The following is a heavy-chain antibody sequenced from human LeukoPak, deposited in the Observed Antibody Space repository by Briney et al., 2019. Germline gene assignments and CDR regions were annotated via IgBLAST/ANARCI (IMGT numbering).Heavy chain of an antibody. CDR2: ISYDGSNK. J-gene: IGHJ1*01. CDR1: GFTFSSYA. CDR3: ARDEFVLRYFDWLPEYFQH. V-gene: IGHV3-30-3*01. Sequence: AGGSLRLSCAASGFTFSSYAMHWVRQAPGKGLEWVAVISYDGSNKYYADSVKGRFTISRDNAKNTLYLQMNSLRAEDTAVYYCARDEFVLRYFDWLPEYFQHWGQGTLVTVSS. D-gene: IGHD3-9*01.